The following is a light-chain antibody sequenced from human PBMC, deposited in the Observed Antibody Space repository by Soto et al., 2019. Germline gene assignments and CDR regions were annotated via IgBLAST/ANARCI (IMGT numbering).Light chain of an antibody. J-gene: IGLJ1*01. Sequence: QSALTQPASVSGSPGQSITISCTGTSSDVGGYNYVSWYQQHPGKAPKLMIYDLSNRPSGVSNRFSGSKSGNTASLTISGLQAEDEADYYCSSYTSSSLFVFGTGTKLTVL. CDR2: DLS. V-gene: IGLV2-14*01. CDR1: SSDVGGYNY. CDR3: SSYTSSSLFV.